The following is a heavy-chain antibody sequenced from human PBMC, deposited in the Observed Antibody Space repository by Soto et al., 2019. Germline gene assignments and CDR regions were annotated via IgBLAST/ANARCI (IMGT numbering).Heavy chain of an antibody. CDR3: ARPRPYCGGDCPDS. Sequence: EVQRVESGGGLVQPGGSLRLSCAASGFTFSSYWMHWVRQAPGQGLVWVSRMNSDGSSTSYADSVKGRFTISRDNAKNTLYLQMNSLRAEDTAVYYCARPRPYCGGDCPDSWGQGTLVTVSS. V-gene: IGHV3-74*01. CDR2: MNSDGSST. J-gene: IGHJ4*02. D-gene: IGHD2-21*02. CDR1: GFTFSSYW.